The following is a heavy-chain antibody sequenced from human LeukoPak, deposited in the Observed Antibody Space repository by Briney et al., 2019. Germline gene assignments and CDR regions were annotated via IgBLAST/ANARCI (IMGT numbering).Heavy chain of an antibody. CDR2: ISPNSGGT. J-gene: IGHJ3*01. V-gene: IGHV1-2*02. CDR1: GYTFTGYY. Sequence: ASVKVFCKASGYTFTGYYMFWVRQAPGQGLEWMAWISPNSGGTNYAQRFQGRVTLTRDTSIATAYMELSSLKSDDTAVYFCARDLYSSATDLYSSAWTGAFDVWGQGTMVTVSS. CDR3: ARDLYSSATDLYSSAWTGAFDV. D-gene: IGHD6-19*01.